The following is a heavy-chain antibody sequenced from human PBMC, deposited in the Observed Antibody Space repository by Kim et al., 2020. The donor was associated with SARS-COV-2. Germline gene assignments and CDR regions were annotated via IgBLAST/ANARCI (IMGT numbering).Heavy chain of an antibody. D-gene: IGHD3-22*01. CDR2: INTKTGNP. J-gene: IGHJ4*02. V-gene: IGHV7-4-1*02. Sequence: ASVKVSCKASGYTFSRYSMNWVRQAPGQGLEWMGWINTKTGNPTYAQGFTGRFVFSLDTSVSTAYLQISSLKAEDTAMYYCAGADSSGYYVYFDYWGQGALVAVAS. CDR1: GYTFSRYS. CDR3: AGADSSGYYVYFDY.